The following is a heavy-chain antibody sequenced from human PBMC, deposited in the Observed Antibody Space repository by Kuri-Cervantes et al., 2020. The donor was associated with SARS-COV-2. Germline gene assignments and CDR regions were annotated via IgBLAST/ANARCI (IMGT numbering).Heavy chain of an antibody. CDR1: GGSISSYY. V-gene: IGHV4-59*01. J-gene: IGHJ4*02. CDR3: ARDFVLLWFGENDY. CDR2: IYYSGST. Sequence: SETLSLTCTVSGGSISSYYWSWIRQPAGKGLEWIGYIYYSGSTNYNPSLKSRVTMSVDTSKNQFSLKLSSVTAADTAVYYCARDFVLLWFGENDYWGQGTLVTVSS. D-gene: IGHD3-10*01.